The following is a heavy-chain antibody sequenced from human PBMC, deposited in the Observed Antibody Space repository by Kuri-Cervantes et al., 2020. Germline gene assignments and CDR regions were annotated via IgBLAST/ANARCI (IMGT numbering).Heavy chain of an antibody. CDR3: ATFYRGY. CDR2: INHSGST. CDR1: GGSISSYY. V-gene: IGHV4-34*01. J-gene: IGHJ4*02. D-gene: IGHD2/OR15-2a*01. Sequence: SETLSLNCTVSGGSISSYYWSWIRQPPGKGLEWIGEINHSGSTNYNPSLKSRVTISVDTSKNQFSLKLSSVTAADTAVYYCATFYRGYWGQGTLVTVSS.